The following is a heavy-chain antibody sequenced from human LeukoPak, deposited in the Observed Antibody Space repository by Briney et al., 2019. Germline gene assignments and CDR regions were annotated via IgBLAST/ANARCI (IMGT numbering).Heavy chain of an antibody. D-gene: IGHD6-13*01. J-gene: IGHJ4*02. V-gene: IGHV3-21*01. CDR1: EISFSSSW. Sequence: GGSLTLSCAASEISFSSSWMHWVRQAPGKGLEWVSSISSSSSYIYYADSVKGRFTISRDNAKNSLYLQMNSLRAEDTTVYYCAMEGIAAAGKGDFDYWGQGTLVTVSS. CDR2: ISSSSSYI. CDR3: AMEGIAAAGKGDFDY.